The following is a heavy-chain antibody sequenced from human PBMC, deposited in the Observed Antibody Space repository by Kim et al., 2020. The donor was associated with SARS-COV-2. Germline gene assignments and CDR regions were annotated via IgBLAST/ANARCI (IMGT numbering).Heavy chain of an antibody. Sequence: GGSLRRSCTASGFTFSNSGMAWVRQAPGKGKEWVSAIGVGGSTFYPDSVRGRFIISRDNSENTLYLQMNSLRAEDTAIYYCAKERVGSGWGSYHEYWGQGTLVTVS. CDR3: AKERVGSGWGSYHEY. J-gene: IGHJ4*02. CDR1: GFTFSNSG. D-gene: IGHD6-25*01. CDR2: IGVGGST. V-gene: IGHV3-23*01.